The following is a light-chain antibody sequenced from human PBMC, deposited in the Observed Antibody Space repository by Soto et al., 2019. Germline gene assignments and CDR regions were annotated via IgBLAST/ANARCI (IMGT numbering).Light chain of an antibody. J-gene: IGKJ1*01. CDR1: QSVTSSY. V-gene: IGKV3-20*01. Sequence: EIVLTQSPGTLSLSPGERATLSCRASQSVTSSYLAWYQQKPGQAPRLLIYAASRRATGIPDRFSGSGSGTDFTLTISRLEPEDFAVYYCQQYGGSPQPFGQGTKVEIK. CDR3: QQYGGSPQP. CDR2: AAS.